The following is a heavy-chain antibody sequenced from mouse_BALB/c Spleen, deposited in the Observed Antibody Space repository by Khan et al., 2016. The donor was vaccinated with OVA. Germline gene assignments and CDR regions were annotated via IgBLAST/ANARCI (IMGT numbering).Heavy chain of an antibody. CDR3: ARSTWRYAFDY. Sequence: EVQLQESGPSLVKPSQTLSLTCSVTGDSITSGYWNWIRKFPGHKLEYMGYMIYSGNTYYNHSLKSRISITRHTSKNQYYLQLNSVSTEDTATYSCARSTWRYAFDYWGQGTLVTVSA. CDR1: GDSITSGY. D-gene: IGHD2-14*01. CDR2: MIYSGNT. J-gene: IGHJ3*01. V-gene: IGHV3-8*02.